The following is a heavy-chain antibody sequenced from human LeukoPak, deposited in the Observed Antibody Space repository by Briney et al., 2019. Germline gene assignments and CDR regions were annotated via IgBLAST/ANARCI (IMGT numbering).Heavy chain of an antibody. V-gene: IGHV4-34*01. CDR3: ARVGNYVLYWFDP. CDR1: GGSFSGYY. CDR2: INHSGST. D-gene: IGHD4-11*01. Sequence: SETLSLTCAVYGGSFSGYYWSWIRQPPGKGLEWLGEINHSGSTNYSPSLKSRVTISVDTSKNQFSLKLSSVTAADTAVYYCARVGNYVLYWFDPWGQGTLVTVSS. J-gene: IGHJ5*02.